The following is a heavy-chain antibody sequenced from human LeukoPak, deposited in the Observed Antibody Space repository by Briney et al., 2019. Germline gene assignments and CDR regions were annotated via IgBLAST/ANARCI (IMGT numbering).Heavy chain of an antibody. D-gene: IGHD1-26*01. CDR1: GFTFSSYW. CDR2: INSDGSSA. Sequence: GGSLRLSCAASGFTFSSYWMHWVRHAPGKGLVWVSRINSDGSSANYADSVKGRFTISRDNANNTLYLQVNSLRVEDTAVYYCARADLVGGRSGGSYFDYWGQGTLVTVSS. V-gene: IGHV3-74*01. CDR3: ARADLVGGRSGGSYFDY. J-gene: IGHJ4*02.